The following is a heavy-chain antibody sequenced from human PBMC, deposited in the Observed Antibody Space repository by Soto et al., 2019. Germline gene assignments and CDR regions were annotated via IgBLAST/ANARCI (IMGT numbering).Heavy chain of an antibody. CDR1: GGSISSSSYY. CDR3: ARLRAAAGYNWFDP. J-gene: IGHJ5*02. D-gene: IGHD6-13*01. Sequence: SETLSLTCTVSGGSISSSSYYWGWIRQPPGKGLEWIGSIYYSGSTYYNPSLKSRVTISVDTSKNQFSLKLSSVTAADTAVHYCARLRAAAGYNWFDPWGQGTLVTVSS. CDR2: IYYSGST. V-gene: IGHV4-39*01.